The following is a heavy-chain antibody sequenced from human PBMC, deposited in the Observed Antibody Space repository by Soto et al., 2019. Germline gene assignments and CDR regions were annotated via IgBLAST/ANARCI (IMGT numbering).Heavy chain of an antibody. J-gene: IGHJ6*02. D-gene: IGHD7-27*01. CDR2: INPNSGGT. CDR1: GYTFTDYR. CDR3: AKETTGGYYGMDV. Sequence: ASVKVSCKASGYTFTDYRVHWVRQAPGQGLEWMGWINPNSGGTNYAQKFQGWVTMTRDTSINTAYMELNRLRSDDTAVYYCAKETTGGYYGMDVWG. V-gene: IGHV1-2*04.